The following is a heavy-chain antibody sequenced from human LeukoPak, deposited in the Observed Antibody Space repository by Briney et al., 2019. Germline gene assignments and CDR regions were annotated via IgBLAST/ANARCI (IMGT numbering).Heavy chain of an antibody. CDR2: IHYSGST. V-gene: IGHV4-39*07. CDR1: GGSISSSSYY. Sequence: SETLSLTCIVSGGSISSSSYYWGWIRQPPGKGLEWIGSIHYSGSTYYNPSLKSRVTISVDTSKNQFSLKLSSVTAADTAVYYCARVRYYGSGSYYTFYYMDVWGKGTTVTISS. D-gene: IGHD3-10*01. CDR3: ARVRYYGSGSYYTFYYMDV. J-gene: IGHJ6*03.